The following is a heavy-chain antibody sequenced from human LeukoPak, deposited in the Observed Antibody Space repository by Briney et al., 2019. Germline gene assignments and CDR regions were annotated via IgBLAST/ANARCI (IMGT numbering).Heavy chain of an antibody. J-gene: IGHJ5*02. CDR1: GFTFSSYS. Sequence: GGSLRLSCAASGFTFSSYSINWVRQAPGKGLEWVSSISSSSSCIYYADSVKGRFTISRDNAKNSLYLQMNSLRAEDTAVYYCARDSNEAYSSGSRYPGPWGQGTLVTVSS. D-gene: IGHD6-19*01. CDR3: ARDSNEAYSSGSRYPGP. V-gene: IGHV3-21*01. CDR2: ISSSSSCI.